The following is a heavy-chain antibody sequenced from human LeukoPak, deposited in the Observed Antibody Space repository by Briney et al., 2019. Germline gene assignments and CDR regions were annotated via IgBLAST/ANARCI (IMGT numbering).Heavy chain of an antibody. J-gene: IGHJ6*03. CDR3: AKFEGALLGNYYMDV. V-gene: IGHV3-23*01. CDR1: GFPFSNFA. Sequence: GGSLRLSCAASGFPFSNFAMSWVRQAPGKGLEWVSTISGGGDNTYFADSVKGRFTISRDNSKNMLFLQMVSLRAEDTAVYYCAKFEGALLGNYYMDVWGKGTTVTVSS. CDR2: ISGGGDNT.